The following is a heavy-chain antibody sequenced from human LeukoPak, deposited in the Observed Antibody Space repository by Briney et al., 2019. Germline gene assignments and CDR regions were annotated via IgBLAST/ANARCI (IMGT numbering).Heavy chain of an antibody. CDR3: AKDPSLSSTGWYFWVT. CDR1: GFSFSDFY. CDR2: IGTRSNPI. J-gene: IGHJ4*02. V-gene: IGHV3-11*01. Sequence: GGSLRLSCAASGFSFSDFYMSWIRQAPGMGLEWISYIGTRSNPIYYADSVKGRFTISRDSSKNTLYLQMDSLRAEDTAVYYCAKDPSLSSTGWYFWVTWGQGTLVTVSS. D-gene: IGHD6-19*01.